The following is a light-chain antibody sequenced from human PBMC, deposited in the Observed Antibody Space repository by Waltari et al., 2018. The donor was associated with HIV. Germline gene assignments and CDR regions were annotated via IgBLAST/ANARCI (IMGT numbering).Light chain of an antibody. CDR1: QSITSY. J-gene: IGKJ2*01. CDR3: QQSYITSYT. CDR2: AAS. V-gene: IGKV1-39*01. Sequence: DIQMTQSPSSLSASVGDRVTITCRASQSITSYLNWYQQKPGKAPNLLIYAASSLQSGVPSRFTGSGSGTDFTLTINGLQPEDFATYYCQQSYITSYTFGQGTKLEIK.